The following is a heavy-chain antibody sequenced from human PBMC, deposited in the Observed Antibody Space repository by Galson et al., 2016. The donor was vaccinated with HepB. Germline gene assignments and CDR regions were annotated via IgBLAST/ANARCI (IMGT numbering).Heavy chain of an antibody. V-gene: IGHV1-18*01. CDR1: GYAFSNYG. J-gene: IGHJ6*02. CDR3: ARDKWETLRFYYALDV. CDR2: ISAYNGQT. D-gene: IGHD1-26*01. Sequence: SVKVSCKASGYAFSNYGVTWVRQAPGQGLEWMGRISAYNGQTNYAQKLQDRVTMTIDTSRRTAYMEVRSLRSDDTAVYYCARDKWETLRFYYALDVWGQGTTVTVSS.